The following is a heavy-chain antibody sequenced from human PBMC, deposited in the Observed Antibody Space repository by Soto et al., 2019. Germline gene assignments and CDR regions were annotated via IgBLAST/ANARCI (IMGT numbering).Heavy chain of an antibody. CDR3: ARDPYYDSSGYHVPFFDY. CDR2: INPSGGST. V-gene: IGHV1-46*01. D-gene: IGHD3-22*01. CDR1: GYTFTSYY. Sequence: QVQLVQSGAEVKKPGASVKVSCKASGYTFTSYYMHWVRQAPGQGLEWMGIINPSGGSTSYAQKFQGRVTMTRDTSTSTVYMELSSLRSEDTAVYYCARDPYYDSSGYHVPFFDYWGQGTLVTVSS. J-gene: IGHJ4*02.